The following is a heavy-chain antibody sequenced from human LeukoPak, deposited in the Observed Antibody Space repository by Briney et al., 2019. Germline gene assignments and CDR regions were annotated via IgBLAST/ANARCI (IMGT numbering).Heavy chain of an antibody. CDR1: GGTFSSYA. J-gene: IGHJ4*02. Sequence: ASVKVSCKASGGTFSSYAISWVRQAPEQGLEWMGRIIPILGIANYAQKFQGRVTITADKSTSTAYMELSSLRSEDTAVYYCARQDIVATFAYWGQGTLVTVSS. D-gene: IGHD5-12*01. CDR3: ARQDIVATFAY. V-gene: IGHV1-69*04. CDR2: IIPILGIA.